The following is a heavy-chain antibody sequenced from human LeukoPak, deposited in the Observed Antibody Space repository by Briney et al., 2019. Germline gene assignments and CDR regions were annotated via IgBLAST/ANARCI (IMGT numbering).Heavy chain of an antibody. J-gene: IGHJ4*02. CDR1: RFTFDEYG. CDR2: IKQDGSEK. CDR3: ARKNGLDY. Sequence: PGGSLRLSCAASRFTFDEYGMSWVRQTAGKGLEWVANIKQDGSEKYYVDSVKGRFTISRDNAKNSLYLQMNSLRAEDTAVYYCARKNGLDYWGQGTLVTVSS. V-gene: IGHV3-7*01.